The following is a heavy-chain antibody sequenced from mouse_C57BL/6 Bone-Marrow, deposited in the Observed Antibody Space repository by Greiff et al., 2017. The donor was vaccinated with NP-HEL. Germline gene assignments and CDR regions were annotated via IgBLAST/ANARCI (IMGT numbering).Heavy chain of an antibody. CDR1: GFTFSSYA. CDR2: ISDGGSYT. V-gene: IGHV5-4*03. Sequence: DVMLVESGGGLVKPGGSLKLSCAASGFTFSSYAMSWVRQTPEKRLEWVATISDGGSYTYYPDNVKGRFTISRDNAKNNLYLQMSHLKSEDTAMYYCARGGYPLYYYAMDYWGQGTSVTVSS. D-gene: IGHD2-2*01. CDR3: ARGGYPLYYYAMDY. J-gene: IGHJ4*01.